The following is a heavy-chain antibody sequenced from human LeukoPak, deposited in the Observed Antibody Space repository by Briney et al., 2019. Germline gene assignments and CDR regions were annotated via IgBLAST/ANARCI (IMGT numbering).Heavy chain of an antibody. CDR2: ISSDGATT. V-gene: IGHV3-64D*06. J-gene: IGHJ5*02. Sequence: GGSLRLSCAASGFTFSSSPMHWVRQAPGKGLEYVSAISSDGATTYYTDSLKDRFTISRDNSKSTLFLQMRYLRLEDTAVYYCVKEKTHYDHWGQGTLVTVSS. CDR1: GFTFSSSP. CDR3: VKEKTHYDH.